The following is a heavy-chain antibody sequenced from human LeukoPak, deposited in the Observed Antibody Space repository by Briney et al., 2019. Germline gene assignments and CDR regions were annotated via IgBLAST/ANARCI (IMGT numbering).Heavy chain of an antibody. V-gene: IGHV3-30*02. CDR1: GCTFSNFC. CDR3: AKDGSWSYTD. Sequence: GGSLRLSCAASGCTFSNFCMHWVRQAPGKGLEWVAYTSSDERNIKYADSVKGRFTISRDNSKRTLYLQMNGLRADDTAVYYCAKDGSWSYTDWGQGTLVTVSS. CDR2: TSSDERNI. D-gene: IGHD3-10*01. J-gene: IGHJ4*02.